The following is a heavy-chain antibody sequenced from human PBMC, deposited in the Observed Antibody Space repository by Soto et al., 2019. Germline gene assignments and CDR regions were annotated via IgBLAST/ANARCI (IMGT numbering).Heavy chain of an antibody. D-gene: IGHD2-21*02. J-gene: IGHJ6*02. V-gene: IGHV3-7*03. Sequence: PGVSLRLSCEVSGFTFSMYSMSWVRQSPGKGLEWVAKIPQDGVDGHYADSVKGRFTISRDNGKNSLYLQLNNLRAEDTAVYYCARDHLILPAHDFFYGSDVWGRGATVTVSS. CDR2: IPQDGVDG. CDR1: GFTFSMYS. CDR3: ARDHLILPAHDFFYGSDV.